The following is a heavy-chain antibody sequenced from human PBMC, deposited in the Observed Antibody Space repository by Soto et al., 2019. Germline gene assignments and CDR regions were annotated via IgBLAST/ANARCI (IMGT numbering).Heavy chain of an antibody. J-gene: IGHJ6*02. D-gene: IGHD2-15*01. Sequence: LSCAASGFTCDDYAMHCVRHAPGKGPEWVSGISWNSGSIGYADSVKGRFTISRDNAKNSLYLQMNSLRAEETALYYCAKDLILGYCSGGSCSRGMDVWGQGTTVTVSS. CDR2: ISWNSGSI. CDR3: AKDLILGYCSGGSCSRGMDV. CDR1: GFTCDDYA. V-gene: IGHV3-9*01.